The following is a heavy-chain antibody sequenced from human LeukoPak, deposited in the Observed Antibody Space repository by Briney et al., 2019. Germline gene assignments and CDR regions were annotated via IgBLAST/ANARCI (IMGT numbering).Heavy chain of an antibody. J-gene: IGHJ4*02. D-gene: IGHD2-2*01. CDR3: ASSGCSSTSCLATPY. CDR2: IYHSGST. V-gene: IGHV4-30-2*01. Sequence: PSETLSLTCTVSGGSISSGGYYWSWIRQPPGKGLEWIGYIYHSGSTYYNPSLKSRVTISVDRSKNQFSLKLSSVTAADTAVYYCASSGCSSTSCLATPYWGQGTLVTVSS. CDR1: GGSISSGGYY.